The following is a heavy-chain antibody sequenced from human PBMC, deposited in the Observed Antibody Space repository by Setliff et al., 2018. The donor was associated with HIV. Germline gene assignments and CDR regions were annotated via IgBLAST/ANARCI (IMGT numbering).Heavy chain of an antibody. CDR1: GFTFSTFG. CDR3: ARGRWLQQHYYFDY. V-gene: IGHV3-30*02. CDR2: IRFDGSNK. D-gene: IGHD5-12*01. J-gene: IGHJ4*02. Sequence: PGGSLRLSCAASGFTFSTFGLHWVRQAPGKGLEWVAFIRFDGSNKYYADSVKGRFTISRDNSKNTQYLQMNSLRAEDTAVYYCARGRWLQQHYYFDYWGQGTLVTVSS.